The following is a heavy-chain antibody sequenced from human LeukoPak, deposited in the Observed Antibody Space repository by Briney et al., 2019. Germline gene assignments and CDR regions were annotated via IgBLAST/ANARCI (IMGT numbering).Heavy chain of an antibody. J-gene: IGHJ3*02. Sequence: PSETLSLTCTVSGGSISSYYGSWIRQPPGKGVVGMGYIYYSGSTNYNPSLKSRVTISVDTSKNQFSLKLSSVTAADTAVYYCARLADAFDIWGQGTMVTVSS. V-gene: IGHV4-59*08. CDR3: ARLADAFDI. CDR1: GGSISSYY. CDR2: IYYSGST.